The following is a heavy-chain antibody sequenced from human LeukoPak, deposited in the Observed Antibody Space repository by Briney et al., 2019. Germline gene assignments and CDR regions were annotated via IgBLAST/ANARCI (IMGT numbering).Heavy chain of an antibody. J-gene: IGHJ6*02. Sequence: PGGSLRLSCAASGFTFSSYGMLWVRQAPGKGLEWVAVIWYDGSNKYYADSVKGRFTISRDNSKNTLYLQMNSLRAEDTAVYYCARGGRAITMVRGVEYYYYGMDVWGQGTTVTVSS. D-gene: IGHD3-10*01. CDR2: IWYDGSNK. CDR1: GFTFSSYG. V-gene: IGHV3-33*01. CDR3: ARGGRAITMVRGVEYYYYGMDV.